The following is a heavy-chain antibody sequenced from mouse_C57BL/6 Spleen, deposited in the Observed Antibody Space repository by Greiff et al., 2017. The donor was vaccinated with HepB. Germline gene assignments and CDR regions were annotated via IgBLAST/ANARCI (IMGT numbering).Heavy chain of an antibody. CDR1: GYAFSSYW. D-gene: IGHD1-1*01. CDR2: IYPGDGDT. J-gene: IGHJ3*01. CDR3: ARSGYYGSSP. V-gene: IGHV1-80*01. Sequence: VQVVESGAELVKPGASVKISCKASGYAFSSYWMNWVKQRPGKGLEWIGQIYPGDGDTNYNGKFKGKATLTADKSSSTAYMQLSSLTSEDSAVYFCARSGYYGSSPWGQGTLVTVSA.